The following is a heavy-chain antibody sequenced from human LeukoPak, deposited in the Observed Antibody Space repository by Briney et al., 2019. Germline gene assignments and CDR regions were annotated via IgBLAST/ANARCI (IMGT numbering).Heavy chain of an antibody. CDR3: ARVTGVYNWNQDFDY. CDR2: IIPIFGTA. CDR1: GYTFTGDY. Sequence: SVKVSCKASGYTFTGDYMHWVRQAPGQGLEWMGGIIPIFGTANYAQKFQGRVTITADESTSTAYMELSSLRSEDTAVYYCARVTGVYNWNQDFDYWGQGTLVTVSS. J-gene: IGHJ4*02. V-gene: IGHV1-69*13. D-gene: IGHD1-20*01.